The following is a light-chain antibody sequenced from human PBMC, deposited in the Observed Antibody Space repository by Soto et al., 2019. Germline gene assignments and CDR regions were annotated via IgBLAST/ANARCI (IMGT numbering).Light chain of an antibody. J-gene: IGKJ4*01. CDR2: AAS. Sequence: EVVLTQAPGTLSLSPGERATLSCRASQSVSSNYLAWYQQKVGQAPRLLIYAASTRATGIPDRFSGSGSGTDSALSITRLVPEDFAVYYCQHYGRSLPLIFGGGTEVEIK. CDR1: QSVSSNY. CDR3: QHYGRSLPLI. V-gene: IGKV3-20*01.